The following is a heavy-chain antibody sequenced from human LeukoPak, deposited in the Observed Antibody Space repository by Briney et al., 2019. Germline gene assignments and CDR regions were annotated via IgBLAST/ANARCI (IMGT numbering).Heavy chain of an antibody. CDR3: TGDVSSAQRAYYYGMDV. CDR1: GFTFGDYA. J-gene: IGHJ6*02. CDR2: IRSKAYGGTT. V-gene: IGHV3-49*04. D-gene: IGHD2-2*01. Sequence: GGSLRPSCTASGFTFGDYAMSWVRQAPGKGLEWVGFIRSKAYGGTTEYAASVKGRFTISRDDSKSIAYLQMNSLKTEDTAVYYCTGDVSSAQRAYYYGMDVWGQGTTVTVSS.